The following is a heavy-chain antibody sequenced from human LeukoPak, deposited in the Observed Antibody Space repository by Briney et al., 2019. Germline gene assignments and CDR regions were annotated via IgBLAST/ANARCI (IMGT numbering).Heavy chain of an antibody. CDR2: ISYDGSNK. J-gene: IGHJ4*02. D-gene: IGHD2-8*01. Sequence: QSGGSLRLSCAASGFTFSSYAMHWVRQAPGKGLEWVAVISYDGSNKYYADSVKGRFTISRDNSKNTLYLQMNSLRAEDTAVYYCARESGWGIYCTNGVCYFDYWGQGTLVTVSS. CDR3: ARESGWGIYCTNGVCYFDY. V-gene: IGHV3-30*04. CDR1: GFTFSSYA.